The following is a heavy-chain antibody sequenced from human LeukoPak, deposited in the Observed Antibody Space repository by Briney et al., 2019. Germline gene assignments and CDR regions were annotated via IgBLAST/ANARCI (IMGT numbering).Heavy chain of an antibody. D-gene: IGHD1-1*01. V-gene: IGHV3-53*04. CDR2: IYSGGST. J-gene: IGHJ6*02. CDR1: GFTVSSNY. Sequence: GGSLRLPCAASGFTVSSNYMSWVRQAPGKGLEWVSVIYSGGSTYYADSVKGRFTISRHNSKNTLYLQMNSLRAEDTAVYYCARGGTGTTGHVYYYYGMDVWGQGTTVTVSS. CDR3: ARGGTGTTGHVYYYYGMDV.